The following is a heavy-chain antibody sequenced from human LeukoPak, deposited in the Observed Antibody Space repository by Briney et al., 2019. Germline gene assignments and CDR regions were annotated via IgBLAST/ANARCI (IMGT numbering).Heavy chain of an antibody. Sequence: PSETLSLTCTVSGGSISSSSYYWGWIRQPPGKGLEWIGSIYYSGSTYYNPSLKSRVTISVDTSKNQFSLKLSSVTAADTAVYYCARHQRGYDILTGYYYNWFDPWGQGTLVTVSS. J-gene: IGHJ5*02. V-gene: IGHV4-39*01. CDR1: GGSISSSSYY. D-gene: IGHD3-9*01. CDR3: ARHQRGYDILTGYYYNWFDP. CDR2: IYYSGST.